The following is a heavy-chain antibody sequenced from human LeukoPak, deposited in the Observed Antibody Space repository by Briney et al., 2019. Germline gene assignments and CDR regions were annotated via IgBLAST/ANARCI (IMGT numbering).Heavy chain of an antibody. CDR1: GGSISGYY. D-gene: IGHD6-13*01. J-gene: IGHJ4*01. V-gene: IGHV4-34*01. CDR3: AGGQQQLVSPNDY. CDR2: INHSGST. Sequence: SETLSLTCTVSGGSISGYYWSWIRQPPGKGLEWIGEINHSGSTNYNPSLKSRVTISVDTSKNQFSLKLSSVTAADTAVYYCAGGQQQLVSPNDYWGQGTLVTVSS.